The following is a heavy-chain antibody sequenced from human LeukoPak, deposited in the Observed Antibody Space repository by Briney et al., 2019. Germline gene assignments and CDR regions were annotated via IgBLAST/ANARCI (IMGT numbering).Heavy chain of an antibody. CDR2: INPNSGGT. Sequence: GASVKVSCKASGYTFTGYYMHWVRQAPGQGLEWMGRINPNSGGTNYAQKFQGRVTITRDTSISTAYMELSRLRSDDTAVYYCARAIRGYSYGPPTLFYWGQGTLVTVSS. V-gene: IGHV1-2*06. CDR1: GYTFTGYY. J-gene: IGHJ4*02. CDR3: ARAIRGYSYGPPTLFY. D-gene: IGHD5-18*01.